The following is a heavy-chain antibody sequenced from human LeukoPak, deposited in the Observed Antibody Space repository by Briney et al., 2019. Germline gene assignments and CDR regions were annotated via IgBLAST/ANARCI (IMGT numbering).Heavy chain of an antibody. Sequence: SETLSLTCAVYGGSFSGYYWSWIRQPPGKGLEWIGEINHSGSTNYNPSLKSRVTISVDTSKNQFSLKLSSVTAADTAVYYCARHTYYYDSSGYYPDYWGQGTLVTVSS. CDR2: INHSGST. CDR3: ARHTYYYDSSGYYPDY. D-gene: IGHD3-22*01. V-gene: IGHV4-34*01. J-gene: IGHJ4*02. CDR1: GGSFSGYY.